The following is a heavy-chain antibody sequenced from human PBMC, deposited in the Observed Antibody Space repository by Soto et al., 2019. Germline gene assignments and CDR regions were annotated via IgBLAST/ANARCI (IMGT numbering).Heavy chain of an antibody. J-gene: IGHJ5*02. CDR2: IIPIFGTA. CDR1: GGTFSSYA. D-gene: IGHD6-19*01. Sequence: QVQLVQSGAEVKKPGSSVKVSCKASGGTFSSYAISWVRQAPGQGLEWMGGIIPIFGTANYAQKFQGRVTSTADKSTSTAYMELSSLRSEDTAVYYCARDMRLVGGWFNWFDPWGQGTLVTVSS. CDR3: ARDMRLVGGWFNWFDP. V-gene: IGHV1-69*06.